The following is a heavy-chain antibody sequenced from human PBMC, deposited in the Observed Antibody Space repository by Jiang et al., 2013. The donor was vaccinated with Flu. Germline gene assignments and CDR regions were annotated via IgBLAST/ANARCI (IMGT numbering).Heavy chain of an antibody. CDR3: ARSDYYDSSGHFDY. CDR2: INPNSGGT. J-gene: IGHJ4*02. CDR1: GYTFTGYY. Sequence: GAEVKKPGASVKVSCKASGYTFTGYYMHWVRQAPGQGLEWMGWINPNSGGTNYAQKFQGRVTMTRDTSISTAYMELSRLRSDDTAVYYCARSDYYDSSGHFDYWGQGTLVTVSS. D-gene: IGHD3-22*01. V-gene: IGHV1-2*02.